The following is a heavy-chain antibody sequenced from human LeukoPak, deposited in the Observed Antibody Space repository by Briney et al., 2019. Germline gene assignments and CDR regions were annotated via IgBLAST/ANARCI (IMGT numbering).Heavy chain of an antibody. CDR2: INQSGST. J-gene: IGHJ4*02. CDR3: ARGRRWELLNPRSYFDS. CDR1: GGSFSGYY. V-gene: IGHV4-34*01. Sequence: SETLSLTCAVSGGSFSGYYWNWIRQPPGKGLEWIGEINQSGSTNYNPSLKSRVTISVDSSNNQFSLKLTSVAAADTAVYYCARGRRWELLNPRSYFDSWGQGTLVTVSS. D-gene: IGHD1-26*01.